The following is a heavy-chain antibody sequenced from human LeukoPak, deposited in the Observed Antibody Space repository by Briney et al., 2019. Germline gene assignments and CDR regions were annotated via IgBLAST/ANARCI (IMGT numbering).Heavy chain of an antibody. CDR2: IYYSGST. Sequence: SETLSLTCTVSGGSISSYYWSWIRQPPGKGLEWIGYIYYSGSTNYNPSLKSRVTISVDTSKNQFSLKLSSVTVADTAVYYCARVSGGYDLDYWGQGTLVTASS. V-gene: IGHV4-59*01. D-gene: IGHD5-12*01. CDR3: ARVSGGYDLDY. J-gene: IGHJ4*02. CDR1: GGSISSYY.